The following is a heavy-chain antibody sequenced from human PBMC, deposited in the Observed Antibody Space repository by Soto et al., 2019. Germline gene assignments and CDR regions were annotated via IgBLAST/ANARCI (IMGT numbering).Heavy chain of an antibody. V-gene: IGHV6-1*01. Sequence: WQTLSLTCAIPGDRVPRNSAAWDWIRQSPSRGLEWLGRTYYRCRWYNAYAVSVTSRISVNPATAKNQFSLHLNSETPEDEAVSECSGTTTLEWYCMDVWDKGTTVTVSS. J-gene: IGHJ6*03. CDR3: SGTTTLEWYCMDV. D-gene: IGHD1-7*01. CDR1: GDRVPRNSAA. CDR2: TYYRCRWYN.